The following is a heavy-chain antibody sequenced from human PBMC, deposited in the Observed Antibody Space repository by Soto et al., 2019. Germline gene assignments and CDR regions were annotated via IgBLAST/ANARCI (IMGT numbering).Heavy chain of an antibody. CDR2: INTATGDT. Sequence: QVQVVQSGAGVKKPGATANVSCKASGYRFTAYDMHWVRQAPGQRVEWLGWINTATGDTKYSPSFQGRVTLTRDTSATTAYMELSGLRFEDTAVYYCARTRGYCSGGSCYPLDYWGQGTLVTVSS. CDR3: ARTRGYCSGGSCYPLDY. V-gene: IGHV1-3*04. CDR1: GYRFTAYD. J-gene: IGHJ4*02. D-gene: IGHD2-15*01.